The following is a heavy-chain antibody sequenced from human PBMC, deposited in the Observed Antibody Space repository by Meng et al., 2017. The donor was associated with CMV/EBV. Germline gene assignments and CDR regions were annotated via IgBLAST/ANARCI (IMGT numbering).Heavy chain of an antibody. V-gene: IGHV1-69*05. CDR3: ARVPRITMVRGVEYGMDV. CDR2: IIPIFGTA. D-gene: IGHD3-10*01. J-gene: IGHJ6*02. CDR1: GGTFSSYA. Sequence: SVKVSCKASGGTFSSYAISWVRQAPGQGLEWMGGIIPIFGTANYAQKFQGRVTITTDEPTSTAYMELSSLRSEDTAVYYCARVPRITMVRGVEYGMDVWGQGTTVTVSS.